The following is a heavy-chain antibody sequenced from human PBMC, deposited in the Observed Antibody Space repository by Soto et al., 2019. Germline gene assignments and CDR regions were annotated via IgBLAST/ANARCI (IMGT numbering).Heavy chain of an antibody. J-gene: IGHJ5*02. CDR2: TYHVGIP. V-gene: IGHV4-4*02. D-gene: IGHD6-13*01. Sequence: SETLSLTCTVSGGSISSSNWWTWVRQAPGKGLEWIGETYHVGIPSYNPSLKGRVSISVDKSNNQFLLNLTSVTAADTAVFYCARHGGPRSSWFAQVYNWFDPWSQGTLVT. CDR1: GGSISSSNW. CDR3: ARHGGPRSSWFAQVYNWFDP.